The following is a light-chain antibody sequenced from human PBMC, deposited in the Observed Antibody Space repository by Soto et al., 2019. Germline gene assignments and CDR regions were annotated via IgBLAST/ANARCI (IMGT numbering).Light chain of an antibody. Sequence: DIPMTQSPSSLSASVGDRVTITCRASQSISSYLNWYQQKPGKAPNLLIYAASSLQSGVPSRFSGSGSGTEFTLTVSSLRPEDFATYYCQQTYRTPYTFGQGTKLEI. CDR2: AAS. J-gene: IGKJ2*01. CDR3: QQTYRTPYT. CDR1: QSISSY. V-gene: IGKV1-39*01.